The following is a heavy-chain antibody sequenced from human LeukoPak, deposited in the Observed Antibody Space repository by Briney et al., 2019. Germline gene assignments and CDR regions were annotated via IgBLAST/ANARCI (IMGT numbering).Heavy chain of an antibody. CDR3: ARDVYDILTGWRLAFDY. Sequence: SETLSLTCTVSGGSISSYYWSWIRQPPGKGLEWIGYIYYSGSTNYNPSLKSRVTISVDTSKNQFSLKLSSVTAADTAVYYCARDVYDILTGWRLAFDYWGQGTLVTVSS. V-gene: IGHV4-59*12. CDR2: IYYSGST. CDR1: GGSISSYY. D-gene: IGHD3-9*01. J-gene: IGHJ4*02.